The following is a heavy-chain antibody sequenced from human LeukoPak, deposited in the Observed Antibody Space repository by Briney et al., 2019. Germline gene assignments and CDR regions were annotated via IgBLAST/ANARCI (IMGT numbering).Heavy chain of an antibody. V-gene: IGHV3-21*01. J-gene: IGHJ4*02. CDR1: GFTFSSYS. Sequence: PGGSLRLSCAASGFTFSSYSMNWVRQAPGKGLEWVSSISSSSSYIYYADSVKGRFTISRDNSKNTLYLQMNSLRAEDTAVYYCARDLGDLPGAAAGTLSLDYWGQGTLVTVSS. CDR3: ARDLGDLPGAAAGTLSLDY. D-gene: IGHD6-13*01. CDR2: ISSSSSYI.